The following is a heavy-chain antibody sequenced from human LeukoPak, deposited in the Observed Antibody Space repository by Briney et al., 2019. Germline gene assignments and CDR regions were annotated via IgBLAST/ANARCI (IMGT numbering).Heavy chain of an antibody. D-gene: IGHD3-10*01. Sequence: GGSLRLSCAASGFTFSTYWMHWVRQAPGKGLVWVSHTNTDETRTSYADSVKGRFTISRDNAKNTLYLQMNSLRAEDTAVYYCARGFYYVSGTANSWFDPWGQGTLVTVSS. CDR3: ARGFYYVSGTANSWFDP. CDR1: GFTFSTYW. V-gene: IGHV3-74*01. CDR2: TNTDETRT. J-gene: IGHJ5*02.